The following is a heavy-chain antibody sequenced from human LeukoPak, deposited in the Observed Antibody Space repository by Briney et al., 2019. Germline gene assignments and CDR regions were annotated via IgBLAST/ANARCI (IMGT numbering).Heavy chain of an antibody. CDR1: GFTFSSYA. D-gene: IGHD3-22*01. V-gene: IGHV3-23*01. Sequence: GGSLRLSCAASGFTFSSYAMSWVRQAPGKGLEWVSSISGSGGNTSYADSVKGRFTISRDNSKTTLYLQMNSLRAEDTAVCYCAKDYYDSVPDAFDIWGQGTMVTVSS. CDR3: AKDYYDSVPDAFDI. J-gene: IGHJ3*02. CDR2: ISGSGGNT.